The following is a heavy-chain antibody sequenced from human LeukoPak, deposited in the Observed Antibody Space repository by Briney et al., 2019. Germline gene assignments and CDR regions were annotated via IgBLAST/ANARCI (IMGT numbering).Heavy chain of an antibody. V-gene: IGHV4-31*03. D-gene: IGHD3-22*01. CDR1: GGSISSGGYY. CDR3: ARDTVDSSGPNVWFDP. Sequence: SQTLSLTCTVSGGSISSGGYYWSWIRLHPGKGLEWIGYIYYSGSTYYNPSLKSRVTISVDTSKNQFSLKLSSVTAADTAVYYCARDTVDSSGPNVWFDPWGQGTLVTVSS. CDR2: IYYSGST. J-gene: IGHJ5*02.